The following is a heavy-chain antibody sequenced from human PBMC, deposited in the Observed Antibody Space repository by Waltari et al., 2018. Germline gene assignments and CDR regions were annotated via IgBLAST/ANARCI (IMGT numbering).Heavy chain of an antibody. V-gene: IGHV1-69*01. D-gene: IGHD1-26*01. CDR3: ARDQSGSYAFDI. J-gene: IGHJ3*02. Sequence: QVQLVQSGAEVKKPGSSVKVYCKAAGGTFSSYAISWVRQAPGQGLEWIGGIIPIFGTANYAQKFQGRVTITADESTSTAYMELSSLRSEDTAVYYCARDQSGSYAFDIWGQGTMVTVSS. CDR2: IIPIFGTA. CDR1: GGTFSSYA.